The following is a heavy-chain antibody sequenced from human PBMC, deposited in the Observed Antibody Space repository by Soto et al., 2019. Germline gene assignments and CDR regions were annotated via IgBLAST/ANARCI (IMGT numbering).Heavy chain of an antibody. Sequence: QVQLVESGGGLVKPGGSVRLSCAASGFTFSDSYMSWVRQAPGKGLEWVSYISGSAITTSHADSVKGRFTISRDNGKNSVYLQMDSLRAEDTAVYYCAKFLGGIPARPLDSWGQGTLVIVSS. J-gene: IGHJ4*02. V-gene: IGHV3-11*01. D-gene: IGHD6-6*01. CDR2: ISGSAITT. CDR3: AKFLGGIPARPLDS. CDR1: GFTFSDSY.